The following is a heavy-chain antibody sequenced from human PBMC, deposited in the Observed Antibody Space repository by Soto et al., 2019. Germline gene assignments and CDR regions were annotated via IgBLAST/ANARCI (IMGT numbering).Heavy chain of an antibody. CDR3: ATREGEAAAGNHMDV. Sequence: GASVKVSCKASGYTFTSYGISWVRQAPGQGLEWMGWISAYNGNTNYAQKLQGRVTMTTDTSTSTAYMELRSLRSDDTAVYYCATREGEAAAGNHMDVWGKGTTVTVSS. CDR2: ISAYNGNT. V-gene: IGHV1-18*01. CDR1: GYTFTSYG. J-gene: IGHJ6*03. D-gene: IGHD6-13*01.